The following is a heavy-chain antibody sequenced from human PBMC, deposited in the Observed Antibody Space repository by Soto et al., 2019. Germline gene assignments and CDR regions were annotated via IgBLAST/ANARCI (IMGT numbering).Heavy chain of an antibody. CDR3: AGDSYYYYGMDV. J-gene: IGHJ6*02. CDR1: GGSISSGDYY. Sequence: SETLSLTCTVSGGSISSGDYYWSWIRQPPGKGLEWIGYIYYSGSTYYNPSLKSRVTISVDTSKNQFSLKLSSVTAADTAVYYCAGDSYYYYGMDVWGQGTTVTVSS. CDR2: IYYSGST. V-gene: IGHV4-30-4*01.